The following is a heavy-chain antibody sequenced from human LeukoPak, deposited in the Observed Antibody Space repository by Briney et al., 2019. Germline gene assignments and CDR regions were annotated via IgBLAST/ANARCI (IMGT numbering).Heavy chain of an antibody. J-gene: IGHJ6*02. CDR3: AGRYSSSWYPAEDV. D-gene: IGHD6-13*01. Sequence: PSETLSLTCTVSGGSISSSSYYWGWIRQPPGKGLEWIGSIYYSGSTYYNPSLKSRVTISVDTSKNQFSLKLSSVTAADTAVYYCAGRYSSSWYPAEDVWGQGTTVTVSS. CDR1: GGSISSSSYY. V-gene: IGHV4-39*01. CDR2: IYYSGST.